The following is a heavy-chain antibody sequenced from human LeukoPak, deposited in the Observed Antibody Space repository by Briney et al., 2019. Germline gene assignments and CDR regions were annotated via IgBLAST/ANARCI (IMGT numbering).Heavy chain of an antibody. CDR2: IYWNDDK. J-gene: IGHJ5*02. CDR3: AHRGDITMVRGVSPIRGWFDP. CDR1: GFSLSTSGVG. Sequence: SGPTLVKPTQTLTLTCTFSGFSLSTSGVGVGWIRQPPGKALEWLAVIYWNDDKRYSPVLKSRLTITKDTSKNQVVLTMTNMGPVDTATYYCAHRGDITMVRGVSPIRGWFDPWGQGTLVTVSS. D-gene: IGHD3-10*01. V-gene: IGHV2-5*01.